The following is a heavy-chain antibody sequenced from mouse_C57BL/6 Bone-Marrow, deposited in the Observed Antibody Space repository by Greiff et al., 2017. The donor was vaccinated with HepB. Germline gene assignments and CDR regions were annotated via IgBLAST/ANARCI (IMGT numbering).Heavy chain of an antibody. J-gene: IGHJ4*01. CDR2: ISSGGSYT. Sequence: EVKVVESGGDLVKPGGSLKLSCAASGFTFSSYGMSWVRQTPDKRLEWVATISSGGSYTYYPDSVKGRFTISRDNAKNTLYLQMSSLKSEDTAMYYCARFYDGHSMDYWGQGTSVTVSS. CDR1: GFTFSSYG. V-gene: IGHV5-6*01. CDR3: ARFYDGHSMDY. D-gene: IGHD2-3*01.